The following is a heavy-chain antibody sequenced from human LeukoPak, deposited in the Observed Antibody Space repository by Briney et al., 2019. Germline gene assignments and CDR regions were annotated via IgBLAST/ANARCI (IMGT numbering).Heavy chain of an antibody. CDR1: GGTFSSYA. CDR3: AIRSDGAYCGGDCFYLDY. D-gene: IGHD2-21*02. V-gene: IGHV1-69*13. Sequence: GASVKVSCKASGGTFSSYAISWVRQAPGQGLEWMGGIIPIFGTANYAQKFQGRVTITADESTSTAYMELSSLRSDDTAIYYCAIRSDGAYCGGDCFYLDYWGQGSLITVSS. CDR2: IIPIFGTA. J-gene: IGHJ4*02.